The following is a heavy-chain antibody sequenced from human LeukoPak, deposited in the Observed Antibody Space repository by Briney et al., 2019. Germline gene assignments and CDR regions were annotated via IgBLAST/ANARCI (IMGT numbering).Heavy chain of an antibody. CDR2: ISAYNGNT. CDR3: ARFKLELRGAFDI. J-gene: IGHJ3*02. Sequence: ASVRVTCKASGYTFTSYGISRVRQAPGQGLEWMGWISAYNGNTNYAQKLQGRVTMTTDTSTSTAYMELRSLRSDDTAVYYCARFKLELRGAFDIWGQGTMVTVSS. V-gene: IGHV1-18*01. CDR1: GYTFTSYG. D-gene: IGHD1-7*01.